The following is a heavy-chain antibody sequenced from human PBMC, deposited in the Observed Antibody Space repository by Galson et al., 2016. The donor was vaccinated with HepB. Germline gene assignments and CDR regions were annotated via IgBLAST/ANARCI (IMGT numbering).Heavy chain of an antibody. V-gene: IGHV4-4*02. CDR1: GDSVSSSNW. Sequence: SETLSLTCSVSGDSVSSSNWWTWIRQPPGKGLEWIGEVSHSGNTQYNPSVKGRFSVSRDNSKNTLYLQMNSLRTEDTAVYYCAKDRQIGYYYYGLDVWGQGTTVTVSS. J-gene: IGHJ6*02. CDR2: VSHSGNT. CDR3: AKDRQIGYYYYGLDV.